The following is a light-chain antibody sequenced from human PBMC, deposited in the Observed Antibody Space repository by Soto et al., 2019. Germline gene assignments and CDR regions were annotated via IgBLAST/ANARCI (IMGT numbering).Light chain of an antibody. Sequence: EILMTQSPPTLSLSPGERATLSCGASQTIYTNLAWYQQRLGQAPRLLIYGASTRAPGIPARFSGSGSGTEFTLTISSLQSEDFAVYYCQQYNNSPPFMYTFGPGTKVEIK. V-gene: IGKV3-15*01. CDR3: QQYNNSPPFMYT. CDR2: GAS. CDR1: QTIYTN. J-gene: IGKJ2*01.